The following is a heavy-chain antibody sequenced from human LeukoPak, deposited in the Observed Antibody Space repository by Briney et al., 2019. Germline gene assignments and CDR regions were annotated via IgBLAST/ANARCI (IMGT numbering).Heavy chain of an antibody. CDR3: AKDQGSSWYLVDY. Sequence: GGSLRLSCAASGFTFSSYDMSWVRQAPGKGLEWVAFIRYDGSNKYYADSVKGRFTISRDNSKNTLYLQMNSLRAEDTAVYYCAKDQGSSWYLVDYWGQGTLVTVSS. CDR1: GFTFSSYD. J-gene: IGHJ4*02. CDR2: IRYDGSNK. D-gene: IGHD6-13*01. V-gene: IGHV3-30*02.